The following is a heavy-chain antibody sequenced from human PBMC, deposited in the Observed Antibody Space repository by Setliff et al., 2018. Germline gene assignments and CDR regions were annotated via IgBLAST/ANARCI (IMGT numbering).Heavy chain of an antibody. V-gene: IGHV4-39*01. CDR2: IYYSGTT. CDR1: GGSISSSDFY. J-gene: IGHJ6*03. Sequence: SETLSLTCTVSGGSISSSDFYWGWIRQPPGKGLEWIGSIYYSGTTYYNLSLKSPVTISIDTSKNQFSLKLSSVTAADTAIYYCARRDARCYYCYMDVWGEGTTVTVSS. D-gene: IGHD2-21*02. CDR3: ARRDARCYYCYMDV.